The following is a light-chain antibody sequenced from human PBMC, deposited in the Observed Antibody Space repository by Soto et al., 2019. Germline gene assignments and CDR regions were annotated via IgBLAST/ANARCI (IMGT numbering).Light chain of an antibody. V-gene: IGKV1-12*01. CDR3: QQAKSFPYT. CDR1: QDVGSW. CDR2: AAF. J-gene: IGKJ2*01. Sequence: DIQVTQTPSSVSASVGDRVTITCRASQDVGSWLGWHQQKPGKAPKLLIYAAFSLQSGVPSRFSGSGSGTQFSLTISSLQPEDSATYYCQQAKSFPYTFGQGTKLEIK.